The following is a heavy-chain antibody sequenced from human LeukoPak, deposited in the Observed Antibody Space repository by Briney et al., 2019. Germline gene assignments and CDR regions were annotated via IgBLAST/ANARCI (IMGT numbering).Heavy chain of an antibody. CDR3: TRGPLWVKERLFDP. CDR1: GFTFSSYV. V-gene: IGHV3-30*04. Sequence: GGSLRLSCAASGFTFSSYVMHWVRQAPGKGLEWVAIISYDGSNEYYADSVKGRFTISRDNSKNTLYLQMNSLRAADTAVYYCTRGPLWVKERLFDPWGQGILVTVSS. D-gene: IGHD3-16*01. CDR2: ISYDGSNE. J-gene: IGHJ5*02.